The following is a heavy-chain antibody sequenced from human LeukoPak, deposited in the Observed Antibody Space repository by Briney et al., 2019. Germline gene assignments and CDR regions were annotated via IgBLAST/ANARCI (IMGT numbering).Heavy chain of an antibody. D-gene: IGHD6-13*01. CDR3: ARHVAAARGKYYYYYMDV. J-gene: IGHJ6*03. CDR1: GGSINSSSYY. V-gene: IGHV4-39*01. CDR2: IYYSGST. Sequence: SETLSLTCTVSGGSINSSSYYWGWIRQPPGKGLEWIGNIYYSGSTYYNPSLKSRVTISVDTSKNQFSLKLSSVTAADTAVYYCARHVAAARGKYYYYYMDVWGKGTTVTVSS.